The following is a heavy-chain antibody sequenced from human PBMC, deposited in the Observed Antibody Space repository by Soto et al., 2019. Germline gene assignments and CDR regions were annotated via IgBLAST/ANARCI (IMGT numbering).Heavy chain of an antibody. D-gene: IGHD5-12*01. Sequence: GASVKVSCKASGGTFSSYTISWVRQAPGQGLEWMGRIIPILGIANYAQKFQGRVTITADKSTSTAYMELSSLRSEDTAVYYCARVGGYNFWALDYWGQGTLVTVSS. CDR3: ARVGGYNFWALDY. V-gene: IGHV1-69*02. J-gene: IGHJ4*02. CDR2: IIPILGIA. CDR1: GGTFSSYT.